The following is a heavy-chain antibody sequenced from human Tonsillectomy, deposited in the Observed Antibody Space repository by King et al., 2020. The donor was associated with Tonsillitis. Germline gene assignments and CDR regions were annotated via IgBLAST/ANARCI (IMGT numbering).Heavy chain of an antibody. CDR1: GGTFSSYA. J-gene: IGHJ4*02. V-gene: IGHV1-69*01. Sequence: VQLVQSGAEVKKPGSSVKVSCKASGGTFSSYAISWVRQAPGQGLEWMGGIIPIFGTPNYAQKFQGRVTIIADGSTSTTNMELSSLRSEDTAVYYCAVGDDYVWGSYRYSGGYWGQGTLVIVSS. CDR3: AVGDDYVWGSYRYSGGY. CDR2: IIPIFGTP. D-gene: IGHD3-16*02.